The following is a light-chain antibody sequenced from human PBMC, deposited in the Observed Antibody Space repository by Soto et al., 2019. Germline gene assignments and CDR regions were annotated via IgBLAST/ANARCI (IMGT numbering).Light chain of an antibody. CDR3: LQYSSHSWT. J-gene: IGKJ1*01. Sequence: DLRPPQSPSRLSPLVGGSVINHRQASRSISDWLAWYQQKPGKAPELLIFDASNLKSGVSSRFSGSGSGTEFTLTISRLQPDDVATYYCLQYSSHSWTFGQGTKVDIK. CDR1: RSISDW. V-gene: IGKV1-5*01. CDR2: DAS.